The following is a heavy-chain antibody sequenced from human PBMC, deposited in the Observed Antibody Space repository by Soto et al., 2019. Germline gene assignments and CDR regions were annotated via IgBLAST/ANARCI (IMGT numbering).Heavy chain of an antibody. J-gene: IGHJ4*02. CDR2: IYSGGST. CDR3: ARASRTYYDFWSGYYWGTLDY. V-gene: IGHV3-66*01. CDR1: GFTVSSNY. D-gene: IGHD3-3*01. Sequence: GGSLRLSCAASGFTVSSNYMSWVRQAPGKGLEWVSVIYSGGSTYYADSVKGRFTISRDNSKNTLYLQMNSLRAEDTAVYYCARASRTYYDFWSGYYWGTLDYWGQGTLVTVSS.